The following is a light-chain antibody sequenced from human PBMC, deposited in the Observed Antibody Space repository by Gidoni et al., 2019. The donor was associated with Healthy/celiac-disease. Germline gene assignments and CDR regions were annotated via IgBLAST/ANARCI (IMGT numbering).Light chain of an antibody. CDR1: QDISNY. V-gene: IGKV1-33*01. J-gene: IGKJ4*01. CDR2: DAS. CDR3: QQYDNLPRT. Sequence: DIRITQSPSSLSASVGDRVTITCQASQDISNYLNCYQQKPGKAPKLLIYDASNLETGVPSRFSGSGSGTDITFTISSLQPEDIATYYWQQYDNLPRTFXGXTKVEIK.